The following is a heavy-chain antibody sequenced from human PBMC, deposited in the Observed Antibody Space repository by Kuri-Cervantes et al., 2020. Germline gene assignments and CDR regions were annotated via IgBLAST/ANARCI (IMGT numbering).Heavy chain of an antibody. CDR1: GFTFDDHA. CDR2: ISWNSGRI. J-gene: IGHJ2*01. CDR3: AKDFQWSFDL. V-gene: IGHV3-9*01. Sequence: LSLTCAASGFTFDDHAMHWVRQAPGKGLEWVSGISWNSGRIGYADSVRGRFTVSRDNSKNTLLLQMNSLRTDDTAVYYCAKDFQWSFDLWGRGTLVTVSS. D-gene: IGHD2-15*01.